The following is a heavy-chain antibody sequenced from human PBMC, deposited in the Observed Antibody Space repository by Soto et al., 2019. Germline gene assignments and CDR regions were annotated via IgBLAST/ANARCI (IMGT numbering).Heavy chain of an antibody. CDR2: ISGSGGST. J-gene: IGHJ4*02. Sequence: PGGSLRLSCAPSGFPFSSYAMSWVRQAPGKGLEWVSAISGSGGSTYYADSVKGRFTISRDNSKNTLYLQMNSLRAEDTAVYYCAKLPPGQMLEPPDYWGQGTLVTVSS. CDR3: AKLPPGQMLEPPDY. D-gene: IGHD1-1*01. V-gene: IGHV3-23*01. CDR1: GFPFSSYA.